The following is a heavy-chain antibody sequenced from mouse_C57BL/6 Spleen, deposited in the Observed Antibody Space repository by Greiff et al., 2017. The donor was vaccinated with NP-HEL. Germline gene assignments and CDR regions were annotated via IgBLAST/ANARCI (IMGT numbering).Heavy chain of an antibody. V-gene: IGHV14-4*01. Sequence: VQLQQSGAELVRPGASVKLSCTASGFNIKDDYMHWVKQRPEQGLEWIGWIDPENGDTEYASKFQGKATITADPSSNTAYLQLSSLTSEDTAVYYCTTTDYYGSSYEAYWGQGTLVTVSA. J-gene: IGHJ3*01. CDR1: GFNIKDDY. CDR3: TTTDYYGSSYEAY. D-gene: IGHD1-1*01. CDR2: IDPENGDT.